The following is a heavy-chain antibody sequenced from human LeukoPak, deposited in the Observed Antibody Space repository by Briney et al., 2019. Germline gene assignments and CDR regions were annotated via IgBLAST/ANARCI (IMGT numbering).Heavy chain of an antibody. J-gene: IGHJ6*02. Sequence: PGGSLRLSCVASGFTFRSYEMNWVRQAAGKGPEGVSYIGSTGSTIYYADSVKGRFTISRDNAKNSVYLQVNSLRAEDTAVYYCARGPGPGASTLYYYGMDVWGQGTTVTVSS. CDR2: IGSTGSTI. V-gene: IGHV3-48*03. D-gene: IGHD2/OR15-2a*01. CDR1: GFTFRSYE. CDR3: ARGPGPGASTLYYYGMDV.